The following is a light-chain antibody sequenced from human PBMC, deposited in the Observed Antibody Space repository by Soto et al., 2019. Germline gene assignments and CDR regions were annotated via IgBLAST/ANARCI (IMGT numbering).Light chain of an antibody. CDR2: GNS. J-gene: IGLJ2*01. CDR3: QSYDSSLSGVV. Sequence: QSVLTQPPSVSGAPGQRVTISCTGSSSNIGAGYDVHWYQQLPGTAPKLLIYGNSNRPSGVPDRFSGSKSGTSASLAITGXXXXXXXXYYCQSYDSSLSGVVFGGGTKLTV. CDR1: SSNIGAGYD. V-gene: IGLV1-40*01.